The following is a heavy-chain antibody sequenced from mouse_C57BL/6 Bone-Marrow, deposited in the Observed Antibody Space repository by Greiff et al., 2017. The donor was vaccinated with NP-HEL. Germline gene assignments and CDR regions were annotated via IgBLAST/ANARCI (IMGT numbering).Heavy chain of an antibody. Sequence: EVQVVESGGGLVKPGGSLKLSCAASGFTFSSYAMSWVRQTPEKRLEWVATISDGGSYTYYPDNVKGRFTISRDNAKNNLYLQMSHLKSEDTAMYYCARALYAWFAYWGQGTLVTVSA. CDR1: GFTFSSYA. CDR2: ISDGGSYT. V-gene: IGHV5-4*01. CDR3: ARALYAWFAY. D-gene: IGHD2-3*01. J-gene: IGHJ3*01.